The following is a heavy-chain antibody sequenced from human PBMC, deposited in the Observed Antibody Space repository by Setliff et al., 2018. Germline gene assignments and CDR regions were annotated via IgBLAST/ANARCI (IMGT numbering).Heavy chain of an antibody. V-gene: IGHV4-59*01. D-gene: IGHD5-12*01. CDR1: GGSFSTYY. CDR3: ARGGTFRYFDY. J-gene: IGHJ4*02. CDR2: VYYSGAA. Sequence: SETLSLTCTVSGGSFSTYYWSWIRQAPGKGLEWIGHVYYSGAANYNPSLKSRVTVSVDTSKNQFSLRLISVTAADTAVYYCARGGTFRYFDYWGQGAPVTVSS.